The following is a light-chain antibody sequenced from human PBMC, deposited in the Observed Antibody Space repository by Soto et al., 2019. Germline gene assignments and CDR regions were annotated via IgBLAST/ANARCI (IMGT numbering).Light chain of an antibody. CDR2: GAS. CDR1: QGIGDT. J-gene: IGKJ5*01. V-gene: IGKV3-20*01. CDR3: QQYGSSPPVT. Sequence: EIVMTQSPATLSVSLGEGATLSCRASQGIGDTLAWYQQKPGQAPRLLIYGASSRDTGIPDRSSGSGSGTDFTLTISILEPEDFAMYYCQQYGSSPPVTFGQGTRLEIK.